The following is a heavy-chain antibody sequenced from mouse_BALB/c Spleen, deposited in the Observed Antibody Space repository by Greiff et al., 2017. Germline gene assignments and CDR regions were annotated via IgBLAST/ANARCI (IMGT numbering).Heavy chain of an antibody. D-gene: IGHD4-1*01. CDR1: GFSLTSYD. CDR2: IWTGGGT. V-gene: IGHV2-9-2*01. J-gene: IGHJ4*01. CDR3: VRDQPSSWGYAMDY. Sequence: QVQLKESGPGLVAPSQSLSITCTVSGFSLTSYDISWIRQPPGKGLEWLGVIWTGGGTNYNSAFMSRLSISKDNSKSQVFLKMNSLQTDDTAIYYCVRDQPSSWGYAMDYWGQGTSVTVSS.